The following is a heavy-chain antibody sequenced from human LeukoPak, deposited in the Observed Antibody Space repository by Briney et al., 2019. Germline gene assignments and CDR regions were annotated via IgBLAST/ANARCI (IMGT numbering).Heavy chain of an antibody. J-gene: IGHJ6*02. CDR2: ISGSGGST. Sequence: GGSLRLSCAASGFTFSSYAMSWVRQAPGKGLEWVSAISGSGGSTYYADSVRGRFTISRDNAKNSLYLQMNSLRAEDTAVYYCARDRGFIGVFYNGIDVWGQGTTVTVSS. CDR1: GFTFSSYA. CDR3: ARDRGFIGVFYNGIDV. V-gene: IGHV3-23*01. D-gene: IGHD3-10*01.